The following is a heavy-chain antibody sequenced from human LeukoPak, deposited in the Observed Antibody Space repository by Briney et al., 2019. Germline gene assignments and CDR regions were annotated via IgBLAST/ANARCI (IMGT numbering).Heavy chain of an antibody. CDR1: GGSISSSSYY. D-gene: IGHD4-23*01. CDR3: ARDGDGGNSFDY. V-gene: IGHV4-39*07. CDR2: IYYSGST. Sequence: SETLSLTCTVSGGSISSSSYYWGWIRQPPGKGLEWIGSIYYSGSTYYNPSLKSRVTISVDTSKNQFSLKLSSVTAADTAVYYCARDGDGGNSFDYWGQGILVTVSS. J-gene: IGHJ4*02.